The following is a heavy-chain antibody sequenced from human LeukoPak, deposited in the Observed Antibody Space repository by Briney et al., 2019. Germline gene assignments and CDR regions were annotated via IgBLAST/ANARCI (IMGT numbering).Heavy chain of an antibody. Sequence: GASVKVSCKASGYTFTGYYLHWVRQAPGQGLEWMGWINTNSGGTNYAQKFQGRVTMTRDTSISTAYMELSRLRSDDTAVYYCARAGFGELLYFTDYWGQGTLVTVSS. V-gene: IGHV1-2*02. CDR1: GYTFTGYY. J-gene: IGHJ4*02. CDR2: INTNSGGT. D-gene: IGHD3-10*01. CDR3: ARAGFGELLYFTDY.